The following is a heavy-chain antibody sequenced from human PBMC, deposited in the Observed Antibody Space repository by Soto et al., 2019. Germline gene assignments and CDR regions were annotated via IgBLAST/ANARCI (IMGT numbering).Heavy chain of an antibody. J-gene: IGHJ4*02. CDR3: ARGYGDYVSDY. D-gene: IGHD4-17*01. Sequence: PSETLSLTCTVSGGSISSYYWNWIRQPPGKGLEWIGYIYYSGSTNYNPSLKSRVTISVDTSKNQFSLKLSSVTAAGTAVYYCARGYGDYVSDYWGQGTLVTVS. CDR2: IYYSGST. V-gene: IGHV4-59*01. CDR1: GGSISSYY.